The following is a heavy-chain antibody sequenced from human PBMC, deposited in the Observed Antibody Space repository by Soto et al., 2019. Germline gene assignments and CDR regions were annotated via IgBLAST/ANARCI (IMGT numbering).Heavy chain of an antibody. CDR1: GFTFSSYA. J-gene: IGHJ6*02. D-gene: IGHD6-13*01. CDR3: AKXNYSSSWYDYYYYGMDV. CDR2: ISGSGGST. V-gene: IGHV3-23*01. Sequence: GGSLRLSCAASGFTFSSYAMSWVRQAPGKGLEWVSAISGSGGSTYYADSVKGRFTISRDNSKNTLYLQMNSLRAEDTAVYYCAKXNYSSSWYDYYYYGMDVWGPGTTVTVSS.